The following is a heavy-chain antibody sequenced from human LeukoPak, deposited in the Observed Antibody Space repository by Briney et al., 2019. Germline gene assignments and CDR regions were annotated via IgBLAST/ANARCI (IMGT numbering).Heavy chain of an antibody. CDR2: ISGNGGRT. J-gene: IGHJ6*02. V-gene: IGHV3-23*01. CDR3: AKGEVLWFGELLYYYYGMDV. D-gene: IGHD3-10*01. Sequence: GGSLRLSCAASGFTFSSYGMHWVRQAPGGGLEWVSGISGNGGRTYYADSVKGRFAISRDDSKSTLYLQMNSLRGEDTAVYYCAKGEVLWFGELLYYYYGMDVWGQGTTVTVSS. CDR1: GFTFSSYG.